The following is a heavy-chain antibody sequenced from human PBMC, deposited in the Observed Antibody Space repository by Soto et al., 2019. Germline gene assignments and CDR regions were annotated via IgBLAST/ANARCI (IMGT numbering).Heavy chain of an antibody. V-gene: IGHV1-3*01. CDR1: GYTFTSYT. CDR3: ARASPDYYAMDV. CDR2: INAGNGNT. J-gene: IGHJ6*02. Sequence: ASVKVSCKSSGYTFTSYTMHLVRQAPGQRLEWMGWINAGNGNTKYSQEFQGRVTITRDTSATTAYMEVSSLRSEDTAVYYCARASPDYYAMDVWGQGTTVTVSS.